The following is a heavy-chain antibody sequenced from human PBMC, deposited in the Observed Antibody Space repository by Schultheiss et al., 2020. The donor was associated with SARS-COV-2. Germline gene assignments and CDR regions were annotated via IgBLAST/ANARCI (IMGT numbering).Heavy chain of an antibody. D-gene: IGHD4-23*01. Sequence: GGSLRLSCAASGFTFSSYTMNWVRQAPGKGLEWVSAISGSATSTYYADSVRGRSTISRDKSKSTLYLQMNSLRVEDTAIYYCARADDYGGNSLDHWGQGTLVTVSS. CDR1: GFTFSSYT. CDR3: ARADDYGGNSLDH. CDR2: ISGSATST. V-gene: IGHV3-23*01. J-gene: IGHJ4*02.